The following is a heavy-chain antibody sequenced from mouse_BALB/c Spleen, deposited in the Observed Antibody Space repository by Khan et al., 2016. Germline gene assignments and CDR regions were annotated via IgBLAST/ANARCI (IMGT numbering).Heavy chain of an antibody. Sequence: VQLQESGPGLVAPSQSLSITCTVSGFSLTSYGVHWVRQPPGKGLEWLGVIWAGGSTNYNSALMSRLSISKDNSKSQVFLKMNSLQTDDTAMYDCARDYGNYYYAMDYWGQGTSVTVSS. D-gene: IGHD2-1*01. CDR1: GFSLTSYG. V-gene: IGHV2-9*02. CDR2: IWAGGST. J-gene: IGHJ4*01. CDR3: ARDYGNYYYAMDY.